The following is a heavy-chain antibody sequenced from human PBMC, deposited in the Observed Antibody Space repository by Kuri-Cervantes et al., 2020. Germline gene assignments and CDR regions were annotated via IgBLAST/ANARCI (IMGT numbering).Heavy chain of an antibody. CDR2: IYYSGST. D-gene: IGHD6-13*01. CDR1: GGSISSYY. V-gene: IGHV4-59*08. CDR3: ARGDSSSWSWAFDI. J-gene: IGHJ3*02. Sequence: GSLRLSCTVSGGSISSYYWSWIRQPPGKGLEWIGYIYYSGSTNYNPSLKSRVTISVDTSKNQFSLKLSSVTAADTAVYYCARGDSSSWSWAFDIWGQGTMVTVSS.